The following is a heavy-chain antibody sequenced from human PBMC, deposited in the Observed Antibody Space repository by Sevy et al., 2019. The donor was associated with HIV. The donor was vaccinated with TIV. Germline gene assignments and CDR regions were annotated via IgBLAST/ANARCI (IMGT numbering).Heavy chain of an antibody. CDR1: GFSFTDFW. J-gene: IGHJ4*02. CDR3: ARRYFDL. Sequence: GGSLRLSCKASGFSFTDFWMQWVRQVPGKGPEWVANINQDGSEMYYVGSVKGRFTISRDNAESALYLQMHGLRAEDAATYFCARRYFDLWGQGTVVTVSS. CDR2: INQDGSEM. V-gene: IGHV3-7*01.